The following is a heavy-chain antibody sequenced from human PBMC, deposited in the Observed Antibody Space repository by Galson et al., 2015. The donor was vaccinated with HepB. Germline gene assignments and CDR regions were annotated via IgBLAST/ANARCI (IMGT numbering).Heavy chain of an antibody. J-gene: IGHJ3*01. D-gene: IGHD3-22*01. V-gene: IGHV3-23*01. CDR1: GITFNNYA. CDR3: AKSAPSSGYTDAFDL. Sequence: SLRLSCAASGITFNNYAMNWVRQSPGKGLEWVTSISGGGGTTFYGDSVKGRFTVSRDNSKKMVYLQMSSLRAEDTAVYYCAKSAPSSGYTDAFDLWGQGTMVTVSS. CDR2: ISGGGGTT.